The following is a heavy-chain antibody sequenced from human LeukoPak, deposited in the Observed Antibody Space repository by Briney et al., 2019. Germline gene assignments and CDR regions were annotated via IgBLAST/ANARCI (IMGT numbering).Heavy chain of an antibody. CDR2: ISYDGSNK. Sequence: GSLELSCAASGFTFSSYAMHWVRQAPGQGLGWVAVISYDGSNKYYADSVKGRFTISRDNSKNTLYLQMNSLRAEDTAVYYCAREGLNDAFDIWGQGTMVTVSS. V-gene: IGHV3-30-3*01. J-gene: IGHJ3*02. CDR1: GFTFSSYA. CDR3: AREGLNDAFDI.